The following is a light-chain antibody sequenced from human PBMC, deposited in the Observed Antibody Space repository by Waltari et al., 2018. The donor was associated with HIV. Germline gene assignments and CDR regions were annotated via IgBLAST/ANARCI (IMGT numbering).Light chain of an antibody. J-gene: IGKJ5*01. CDR1: ESVHKY. V-gene: IGKV3-11*01. CDR2: DAS. CDR3: QHRVSWPPIT. Sequence: EIMLTQSPATLSLSPGERATLSCRASESVHKYLVWFQQKPGQAPRLVIYDASNRATGIPARFSGCGSGTDFTLSITNVEPEDFAVYYCQHRVSWPPITFGQGTRLE.